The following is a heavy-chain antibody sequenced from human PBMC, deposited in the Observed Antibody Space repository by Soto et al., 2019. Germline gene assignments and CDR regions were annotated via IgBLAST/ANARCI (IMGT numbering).Heavy chain of an antibody. CDR2: TRNKATSYTT. CDR3: ARLCSVTGYYYMDV. D-gene: IGHD4-4*01. CDR1: GFTFSDHY. Sequence: GGSLSLACAASGFTFSDHYMDWVRQAPGKGLEWVGRTRNKATSYTTEYAASVRGRFTISRDDAKDSLYLQMNSLKTEDTAVYYCARLCSVTGYYYMDVWGKGTTVTVSS. J-gene: IGHJ6*03. V-gene: IGHV3-72*01.